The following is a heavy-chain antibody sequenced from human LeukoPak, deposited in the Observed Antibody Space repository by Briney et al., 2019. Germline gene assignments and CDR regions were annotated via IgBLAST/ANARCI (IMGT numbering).Heavy chain of an antibody. Sequence: GASVKVSCKPSGDSSTAFYIHWVRQAPGQGLERMGWIHPRRGDTNYAQKFQGRVTMTRDTSISTAYMELSRLRSDDTAVYYCERAYCTNGVCFGIRFDYWGQGTLVTVSS. J-gene: IGHJ4*02. CDR2: IHPRRGDT. D-gene: IGHD2-8*01. CDR3: ERAYCTNGVCFGIRFDY. V-gene: IGHV1-2*02. CDR1: GDSSTAFY.